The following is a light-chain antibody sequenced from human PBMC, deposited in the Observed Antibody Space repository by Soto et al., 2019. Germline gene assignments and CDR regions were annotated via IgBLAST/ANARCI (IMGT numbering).Light chain of an antibody. Sequence: QSVLTQPASVSGSPGQSITISCTGTSSDVGGYNYVSWYQQHPGKAPKLIIYDVSNRPSGVSNRFSGSKSGNTASLTISGLQAEDEADYYCSSYTSSRLYVFGTGTKVTVL. V-gene: IGLV2-14*01. J-gene: IGLJ1*01. CDR2: DVS. CDR3: SSYTSSRLYV. CDR1: SSDVGGYNY.